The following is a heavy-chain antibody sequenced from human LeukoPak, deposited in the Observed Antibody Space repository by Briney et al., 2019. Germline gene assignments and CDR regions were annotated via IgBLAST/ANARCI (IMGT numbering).Heavy chain of an antibody. CDR2: INGDGSST. CDR1: GFTFSTYW. Sequence: GGSLRLSCAASGFTFSTYWMHWVRQAPGKGLVWVSRINGDGSSTNYADSVKGRFTISRDNAKNTLYLQINSLRAEDTAVYYWARDREYSSEYWGQGTLVTVSS. D-gene: IGHD6-13*01. CDR3: ARDREYSSEY. J-gene: IGHJ4*02. V-gene: IGHV3-74*01.